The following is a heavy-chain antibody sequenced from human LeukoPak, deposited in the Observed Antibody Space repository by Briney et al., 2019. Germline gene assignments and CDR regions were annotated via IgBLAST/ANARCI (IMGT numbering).Heavy chain of an antibody. CDR2: IYNSWST. J-gene: IGHJ4*02. Sequence: SETLSLTCIVSSGSINNHYWSWIRQPPGKGLEWIGYIYNSWSTNYNPSLQSRVTISMDASRKQFSLNLTSVTAADTAVYYCARDQIGYGLDYWGQGTLVTVSS. CDR1: SGSINNHY. V-gene: IGHV4-59*11. CDR3: ARDQIGYGLDY. D-gene: IGHD5-18*01.